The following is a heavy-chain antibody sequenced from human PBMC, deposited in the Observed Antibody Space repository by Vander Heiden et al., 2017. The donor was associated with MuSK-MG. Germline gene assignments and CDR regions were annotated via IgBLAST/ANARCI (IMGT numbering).Heavy chain of an antibody. CDR3: AREWKGSRIAAADPDWYFDL. CDR1: GFTVSSNY. V-gene: IGHV3-53*02. Sequence: EVQLVETGGGLIQPGGSLRLSCAASGFTVSSNYMSWVRQAPGKGLEWVSVIYSGGSTYYADSVKGRFTISRDNSKNTLYLQMNSLRAEDTAVYYCAREWKGSRIAAADPDWYFDLWGRGTLVTVSS. CDR2: IYSGGST. J-gene: IGHJ2*01. D-gene: IGHD6-13*01.